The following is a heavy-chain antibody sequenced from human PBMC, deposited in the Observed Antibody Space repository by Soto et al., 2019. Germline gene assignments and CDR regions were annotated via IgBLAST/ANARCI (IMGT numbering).Heavy chain of an antibody. V-gene: IGHV3-66*01. CDR1: GFTVSNNY. D-gene: IGHD3-16*01. CDR2: IYSGGST. Sequence: EEQLVESGGDLVQPGGSLRLSCAASGFTVSNNYMSWVXXAPGKGLEWVSLIYSGGSTYYADSVKGRFTISRDSSKNTLXXXMNSLXXEDTAMYYCAAYSHKGYWGQGTLVTVSS. CDR3: AAYSHKGY. J-gene: IGHJ4*02.